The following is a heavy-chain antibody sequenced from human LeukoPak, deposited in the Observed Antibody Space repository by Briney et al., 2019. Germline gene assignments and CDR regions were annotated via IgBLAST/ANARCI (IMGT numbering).Heavy chain of an antibody. CDR2: IYTSGST. D-gene: IGHD3-10*01. V-gene: IGHV4-4*07. Sequence: PSETLSLTCTVSGGSISSYYWSWIRQPAGKGLEWIGRIYTSGSTNYNPSLKSRVTISVDTSKNQFSLKLSSVTAADTAVYYCARGGGWFGESPYYYYMDVWGKGTTVTISS. CDR1: GGSISSYY. CDR3: ARGGGWFGESPYYYYMDV. J-gene: IGHJ6*03.